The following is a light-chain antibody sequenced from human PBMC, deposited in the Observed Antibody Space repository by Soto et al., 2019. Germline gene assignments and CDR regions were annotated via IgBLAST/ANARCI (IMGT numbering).Light chain of an antibody. CDR1: QSVNNDY. CDR3: QQYGTSPLT. Sequence: ETVLTQSPGTLSLSPGERATLSCRATQSVNNDYLAWYQQRPGLARRLLIFGSSGMATGIPNRFSGSGSGADFTLTISRLEPEDFGIYYCQQYGTSPLTLGGGTKVDIK. J-gene: IGKJ4*01. V-gene: IGKV3-20*01. CDR2: GSS.